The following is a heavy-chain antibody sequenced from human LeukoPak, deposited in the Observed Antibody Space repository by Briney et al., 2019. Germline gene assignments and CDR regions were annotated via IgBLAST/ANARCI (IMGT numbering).Heavy chain of an antibody. Sequence: GGSLRLSCAASGFTFSNAWMSWVRQAPGKGLEWVGRIKSKTDGGTTDYAAPVKGRFTISRDDSKNTLYLQMNSLKTEDTAVCYCTTDEGNPADYFDYWGQGTLVTVSS. J-gene: IGHJ4*02. V-gene: IGHV3-15*01. CDR3: TTDEGNPADYFDY. D-gene: IGHD4-23*01. CDR1: GFTFSNAW. CDR2: IKSKTDGGTT.